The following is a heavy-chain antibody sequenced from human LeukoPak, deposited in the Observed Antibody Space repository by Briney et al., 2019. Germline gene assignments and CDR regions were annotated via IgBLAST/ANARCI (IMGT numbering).Heavy chain of an antibody. CDR3: ARSYGYSYGYSRFDY. V-gene: IGHV3-7*01. CDR1: GFPFSSYW. D-gene: IGHD5-18*01. J-gene: IGHJ4*02. CDR2: IKQDGSEK. Sequence: GRSLRLSCAASGFPFSSYWMTWVRQAPGTGLEWVANIKQDGSEKYSVDSVKGRFTISRDNAKNSLYLQMNSLRAEDTAVYYCARSYGYSYGYSRFDYWGQGTLVTVSS.